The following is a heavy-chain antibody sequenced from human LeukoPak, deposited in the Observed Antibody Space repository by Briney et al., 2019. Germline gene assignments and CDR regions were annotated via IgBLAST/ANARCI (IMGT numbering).Heavy chain of an antibody. CDR1: GYTFTSYD. CDR2: MNPNSGNT. J-gene: IGHJ2*01. Sequence: GASVKVFCKASGYTFTSYDINWVRQATGQGLEWTGWMNPNSGNTGYAQKFQGRVTMTRNTSISTAYMELSSLRSEDTAVYYCARSGDSCSSTSCYSDLWGRGTLVTVSS. D-gene: IGHD2-2*01. CDR3: ARSGDSCSSTSCYSDL. V-gene: IGHV1-8*01.